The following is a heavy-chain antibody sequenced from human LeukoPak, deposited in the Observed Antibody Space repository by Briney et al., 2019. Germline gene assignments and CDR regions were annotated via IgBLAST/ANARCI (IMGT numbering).Heavy chain of an antibody. CDR2: ISGSGGST. J-gene: IGHJ4*02. CDR1: GFTFSNYA. CDR3: AKLAGIAVAGTYRYFDY. V-gene: IGHV3-23*01. Sequence: PGGSLRLSCAASGFTFSNYAMTWVRQAPGKGLEWVSAISGSGGSTYYADSVKGRFTISRDNSKNTLYLQMNSLRAEDTAVYSCAKLAGIAVAGTYRYFDYWGQGTLVTVSS. D-gene: IGHD6-19*01.